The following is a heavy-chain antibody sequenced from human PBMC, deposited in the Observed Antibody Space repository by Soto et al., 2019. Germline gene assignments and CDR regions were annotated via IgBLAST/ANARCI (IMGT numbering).Heavy chain of an antibody. V-gene: IGHV1-3*01. Sequence: ASVKVSCKASGYTFTSYAMHWVRQAPGQRLEWMGWINAGNGNTKYSQKFQGRVTITRDTSASTAYMELSSLRSEDTAVYYCAKYCSSTSCSDYWGQGTLVTVSS. CDR1: GYTFTSYA. CDR3: AKYCSSTSCSDY. J-gene: IGHJ4*02. D-gene: IGHD2-2*01. CDR2: INAGNGNT.